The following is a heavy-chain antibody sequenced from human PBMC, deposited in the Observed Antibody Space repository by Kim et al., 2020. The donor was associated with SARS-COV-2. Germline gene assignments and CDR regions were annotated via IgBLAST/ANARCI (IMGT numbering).Heavy chain of an antibody. J-gene: IGHJ4*02. CDR3: TRDTTGWYFGY. D-gene: IGHD6-19*01. V-gene: IGHV3-73*01. CDR2: AT. Sequence: ATGDGASGEGRFTISRDDSQNTAYLQMNSLETEDTAVYYCTRDTTGWYFGYWGQGTLVTVSS.